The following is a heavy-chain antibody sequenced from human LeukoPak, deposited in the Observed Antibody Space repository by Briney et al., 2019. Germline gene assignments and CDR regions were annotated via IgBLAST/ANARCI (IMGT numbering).Heavy chain of an antibody. CDR1: GYTFTVYN. J-gene: IGHJ4*02. CDR2: INPNSGGT. V-gene: IGHV1-2*02. D-gene: IGHD4-17*01. Sequence: ASVKVSRKASGYTFTVYNMHWVRQAPGQGLEWMGWINPNSGGTNYAQKFQGRVTMTSDTSISTAYMELSRLRSDDTAVYFCAVTTVTTDDYWGQGTLVTVSS. CDR3: AVTTVTTDDY.